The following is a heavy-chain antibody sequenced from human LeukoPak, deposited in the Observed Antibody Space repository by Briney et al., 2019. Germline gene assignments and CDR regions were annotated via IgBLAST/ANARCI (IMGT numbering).Heavy chain of an antibody. D-gene: IGHD1-26*01. V-gene: IGHV3-48*03. J-gene: IGHJ6*02. Sequence: GGSLRLSCAASGFTFSSYEMNWVRQAPGKGLGWVSYISSSGSTIYYADSVKGRFTISRDNAKNSLYLQMNSLRAEDTAVYYCAREWVAFNSKRYGMDVWGQGTTVTVSS. CDR1: GFTFSSYE. CDR3: AREWVAFNSKRYGMDV. CDR2: ISSSGSTI.